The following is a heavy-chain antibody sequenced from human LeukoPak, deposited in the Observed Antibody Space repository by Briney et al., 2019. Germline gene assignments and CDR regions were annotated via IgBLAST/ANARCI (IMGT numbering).Heavy chain of an antibody. CDR2: IWFDASND. CDR1: GFTFSSYG. CDR3: ARGNPPNQPLDY. V-gene: IGHV3-33*01. J-gene: IGHJ4*02. Sequence: GGSLRLSCAASGFTFSSYGIHWVRQAPGNRLPWVAVIWFDASNDHFADSVKGRFTISRDNSKNTVYLQMNSLRAEDTAVYYCARGNPPNQPLDYCGQGTLVTVSS.